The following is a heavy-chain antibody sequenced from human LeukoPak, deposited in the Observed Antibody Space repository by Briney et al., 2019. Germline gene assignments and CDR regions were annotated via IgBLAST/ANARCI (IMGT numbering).Heavy chain of an antibody. CDR2: INHSGST. J-gene: IGHJ5*02. CDR3: ARVTHSRGRLNWFDP. Sequence: SETLSLTCAVYGGSFSGYYWSWIRQPPGKGLEWIGEINHSGSTYYNPSLKSRVTISVDTSKNQFSLKLSSVTAADTAVYYCARVTHSRGRLNWFDPWGQGTLVTVSS. CDR1: GGSFSGYY. V-gene: IGHV4-34*09. D-gene: IGHD3-22*01.